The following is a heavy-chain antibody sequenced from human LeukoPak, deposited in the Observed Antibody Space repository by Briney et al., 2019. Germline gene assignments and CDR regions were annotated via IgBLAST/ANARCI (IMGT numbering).Heavy chain of an antibody. J-gene: IGHJ4*02. CDR2: MNPNSGNT. Sequence: ASVKVSCKASGYTFTSYDINWVRQATGQGLEWMGWMNPNSGNTGYAQKFQGRVTITRNTSISTAYMELSSLRSEDTAVYYCARGEGLYYDFWSGYSGVSVYWGQGTLVTVSS. D-gene: IGHD3-3*01. CDR3: ARGEGLYYDFWSGYSGVSVY. V-gene: IGHV1-8*03. CDR1: GYTFTSYD.